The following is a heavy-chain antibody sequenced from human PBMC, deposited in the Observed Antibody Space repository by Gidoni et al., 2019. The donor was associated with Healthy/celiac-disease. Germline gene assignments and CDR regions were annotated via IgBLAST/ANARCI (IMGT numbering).Heavy chain of an antibody. CDR3: ARGTVTFGYAYYYYMDV. V-gene: IGHV3-33*01. CDR2: IWYDGSNK. Sequence: QVQLVESGGGVVQPGRSLRLSCAASGFTFSSYGMHWVRQAPGKGLEWVAVIWYDGSNKYYADSVKGRFTISRDNSKNTLYLQMNSLRAEDTAVYYCARGTVTFGYAYYYYMDVWGKGTTVTVSS. J-gene: IGHJ6*03. CDR1: GFTFSSYG. D-gene: IGHD4-4*01.